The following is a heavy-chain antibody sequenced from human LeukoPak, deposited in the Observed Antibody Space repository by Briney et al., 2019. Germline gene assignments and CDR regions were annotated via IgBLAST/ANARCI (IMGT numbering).Heavy chain of an antibody. D-gene: IGHD6-19*01. CDR2: SDPEDGET. Sequence: ASVKVSCKVSGYTLTELSMHWVRQAPGKGLEWMGGSDPEDGETIYAQKFQGRVTMTEDTSTDTAYMELSSLRSEDTAVYYCATEPGIAVAGTWAGGGPYYYYGMDVWGQGTTVTVSS. CDR1: GYTLTELS. J-gene: IGHJ6*02. CDR3: ATEPGIAVAGTWAGGGPYYYYGMDV. V-gene: IGHV1-24*01.